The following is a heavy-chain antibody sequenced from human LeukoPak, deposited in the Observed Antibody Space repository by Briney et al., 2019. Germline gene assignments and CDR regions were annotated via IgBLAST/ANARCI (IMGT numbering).Heavy chain of an antibody. J-gene: IGHJ4*01. CDR3: AKLLRDATMYDF. V-gene: IGHV3-11*04. CDR2: ISSSSSTI. D-gene: IGHD5-24*01. Sequence: GGSLRLSCAASGFTFSDYDMSWIRQAPGKGLEWVSYISSSSSTIYYADSVKGRFTISRDNAKNSLLLHITSLRAEATAFYSCAKLLRDATMYDFWGHGALVTVSS. CDR1: GFTFSDYD.